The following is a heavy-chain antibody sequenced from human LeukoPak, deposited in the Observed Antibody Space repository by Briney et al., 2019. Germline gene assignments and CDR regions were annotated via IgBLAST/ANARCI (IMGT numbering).Heavy chain of an antibody. CDR1: GFTFSSYE. V-gene: IGHV3-48*03. J-gene: IGHJ6*04. D-gene: IGHD3-10*02. Sequence: GGSLRHSCAASGFTFSSYEKNWVRQAPGKGLEWVSYISSSGSTIYYADSVKGRFTISRDNAKNSLYLQMNSLRAEDTAVYYCAELGITMIGGVWGKGTTVTISS. CDR2: ISSSGSTI. CDR3: AELGITMIGGV.